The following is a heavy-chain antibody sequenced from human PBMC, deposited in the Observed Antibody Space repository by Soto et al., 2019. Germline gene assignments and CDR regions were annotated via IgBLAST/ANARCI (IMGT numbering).Heavy chain of an antibody. Sequence: EVQLVESGGGLVQPGGSLRLSCAASGFIFSDHYMDWVRQAPGKGLEWVGRTRNKANSYTTEYAGTVKGKFTISRDDSKSSLYLQMNSLKTEDTAVYYCARGSGSYLFWFDPWGQGTLVTVSS. J-gene: IGHJ5*02. CDR3: ARGSGSYLFWFDP. D-gene: IGHD1-26*01. V-gene: IGHV3-72*01. CDR2: TRNKANSYTT. CDR1: GFIFSDHY.